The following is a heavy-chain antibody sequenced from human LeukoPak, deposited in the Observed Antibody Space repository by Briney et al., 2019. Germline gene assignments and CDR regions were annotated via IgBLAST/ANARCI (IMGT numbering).Heavy chain of an antibody. Sequence: GGSLRLSCAASGFTFSSYAMSWVRQAPGKGLEWVSAISGSGSSTYYADSVKGRLTVSRDNSKNTLYLQINNLTAEDTAVYYCSKDRGVLRYFDWLLSGWGQGTPVTVSS. J-gene: IGHJ4*02. CDR3: SKDRGVLRYFDWLLSG. CDR2: ISGSGSST. CDR1: GFTFSSYA. V-gene: IGHV3-23*01. D-gene: IGHD3-9*01.